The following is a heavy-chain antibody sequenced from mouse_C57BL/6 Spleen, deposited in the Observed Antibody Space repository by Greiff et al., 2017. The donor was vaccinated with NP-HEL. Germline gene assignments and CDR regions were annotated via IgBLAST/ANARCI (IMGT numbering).Heavy chain of an antibody. CDR1: GFNIKDDY. D-gene: IGHD1-1*01. CDR3: TPGSSSHWYFDV. V-gene: IGHV14-4*01. J-gene: IGHJ1*03. Sequence: EVQRVESGAELVRPGASVKLSCTASGFNIKDDYMHWVKQRPEQGLEWIGWIDPENGDTEYASKFQGKATITADTSSNTAYLQLSSLTSEDTAVYYCTPGSSSHWYFDVWGTGTTVTVSS. CDR2: IDPENGDT.